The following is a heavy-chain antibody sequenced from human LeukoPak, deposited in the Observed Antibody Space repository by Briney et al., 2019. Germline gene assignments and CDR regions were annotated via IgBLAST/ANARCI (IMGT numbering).Heavy chain of an antibody. V-gene: IGHV4-39*07. CDR2: IYYSGST. D-gene: IGHD3-22*01. CDR3: ARDGVYYDNSGYGTWYFDL. Sequence: SETLSLTCTVSGGSISSSSYYWGWIRQPPGKGLEWIGSIYYSGSTYYNPSLKSRVTISVDTSKNQFSLKLSSVTAADTAVYYCARDGVYYDNSGYGTWYFDLWGRGTLVTVSS. CDR1: GGSISSSSYY. J-gene: IGHJ2*01.